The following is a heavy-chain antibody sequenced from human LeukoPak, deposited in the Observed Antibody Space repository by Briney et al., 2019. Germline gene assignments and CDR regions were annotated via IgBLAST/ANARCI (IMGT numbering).Heavy chain of an antibody. CDR2: MNPNSGNT. CDR1: GYTFTSYG. Sequence: ASVKVSCKASGYTFTSYGINWVRQATGQGLEWMGWMNPNSGNTGYAQKFQGRVTITRNTSISTAYMELSSLRSEDTAVYYCARGFWGGTIFGVVRGYYYMDVWGKGTTVTVSS. D-gene: IGHD3-3*01. V-gene: IGHV1-8*03. J-gene: IGHJ6*03. CDR3: ARGFWGGTIFGVVRGYYYMDV.